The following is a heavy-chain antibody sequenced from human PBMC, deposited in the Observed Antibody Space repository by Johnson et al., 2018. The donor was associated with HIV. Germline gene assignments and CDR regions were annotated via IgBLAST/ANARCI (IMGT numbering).Heavy chain of an antibody. Sequence: VQLVESGGGVVQPGGSLRLSCAASGFIFSSYWMTWVRQAPGKGLEWVANIKEDGGETHYVDSVKGRFTISRDNAKNSLYLQMNSLRDVDPAVYYCARDGRGLDAFDIWGQGTMVTVSS. CDR1: GFIFSSYW. J-gene: IGHJ3*02. D-gene: IGHD3/OR15-3a*01. CDR2: IKEDGGET. V-gene: IGHV3-7*01. CDR3: ARDGRGLDAFDI.